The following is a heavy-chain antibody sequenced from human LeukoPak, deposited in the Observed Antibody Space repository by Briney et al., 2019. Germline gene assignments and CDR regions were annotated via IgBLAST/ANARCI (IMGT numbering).Heavy chain of an antibody. V-gene: IGHV3-9*03. D-gene: IGHD3-22*01. CDR3: AKDANGSGYLFDAFDI. Sequence: PGGSLRLSCAASGFTFDDYGMSWVRQAPGKGLEWVSGISWNSGSIGYADSVKGRFTISRDNAKNSLYLQMNSLRAEDMALYYCAKDANGSGYLFDAFDIWGQGTMATVSS. J-gene: IGHJ3*02. CDR1: GFTFDDYG. CDR2: ISWNSGSI.